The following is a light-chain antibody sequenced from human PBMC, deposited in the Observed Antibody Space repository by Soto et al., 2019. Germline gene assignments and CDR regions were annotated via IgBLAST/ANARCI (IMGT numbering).Light chain of an antibody. CDR3: SSYTPSSTLDV. Sequence: QSVLTQPASVSGSPGQSITISCTGASSDVGGYNYVSWYQQHPGKAPKLMIYEISNRPSGVSNRFSGSKSGNTASLTISGLQAEDEADYYCSSYTPSSTLDVFGTGTKLTVL. CDR2: EIS. J-gene: IGLJ1*01. CDR1: SSDVGGYNY. V-gene: IGLV2-14*01.